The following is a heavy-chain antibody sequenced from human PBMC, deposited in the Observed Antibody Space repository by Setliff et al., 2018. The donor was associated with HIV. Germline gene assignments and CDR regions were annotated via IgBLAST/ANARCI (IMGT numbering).Heavy chain of an antibody. CDR3: ASAAPLWGSGSYYTYWYFDY. V-gene: IGHV4-31*03. CDR1: GGSISSGGYY. D-gene: IGHD3-10*01. J-gene: IGHJ4*02. Sequence: PSETLSLTCTVSGGSISSGGYYWSWFRQHPGKGLEWIGDIYYSGSTYYNPSLNSRVTISVDTSKNQFSLKLSSVTAADTAVYYCASAAPLWGSGSYYTYWYFDYWGQGTLVTVSS. CDR2: IYYSGST.